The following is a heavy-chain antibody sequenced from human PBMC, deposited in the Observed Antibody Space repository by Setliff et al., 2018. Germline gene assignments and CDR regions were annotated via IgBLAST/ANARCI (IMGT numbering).Heavy chain of an antibody. V-gene: IGHV3-11*04. Sequence: PGGSLRLSCAASGFSFSDYYMMWIRQAPGKGLEWVSYISNDAYTIHYADSMKGRLTISRDNAKNTLYLQMNSLRAEDTAVYYCARGKQWSPPHYWGQGTLVTVSS. CDR2: ISNDAYTI. CDR1: GFSFSDYY. D-gene: IGHD2-15*01. J-gene: IGHJ4*02. CDR3: ARGKQWSPPHY.